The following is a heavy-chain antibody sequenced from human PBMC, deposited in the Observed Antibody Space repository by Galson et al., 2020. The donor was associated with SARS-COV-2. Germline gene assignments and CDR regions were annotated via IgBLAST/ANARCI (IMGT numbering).Heavy chain of an antibody. J-gene: IGHJ4*02. CDR3: ARISALTMLDY. CDR2: IYYSGST. CDR1: GGSISSGGYY. D-gene: IGHD2-8*01. Sequence: SETLYLTCTVSGGSISSGGYYWSWIRQHPGKGLEWIGYIYYSGSTYYNPSLKSRVTISVDTSKNQFSLKLSSVTAADTAVYYCARISALTMLDYWGQGTLVTVSS. V-gene: IGHV4-31*03.